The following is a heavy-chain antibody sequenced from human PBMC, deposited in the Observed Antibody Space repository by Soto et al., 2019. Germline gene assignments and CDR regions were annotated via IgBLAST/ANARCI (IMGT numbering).Heavy chain of an antibody. Sequence: ASVKVSCKASGGTFSSYAISWVRQAPGQGLEWMGGIIPIFGTANYAQKFQGRVTITADESTSTAYMELSSLRSEDTAVYYCARDLEVGVDGYFAYWDQGTLLTVSS. D-gene: IGHD2-8*01. V-gene: IGHV1-69*13. CDR2: IIPIFGTA. CDR1: GGTFSSYA. J-gene: IGHJ4*02. CDR3: ARDLEVGVDGYFAY.